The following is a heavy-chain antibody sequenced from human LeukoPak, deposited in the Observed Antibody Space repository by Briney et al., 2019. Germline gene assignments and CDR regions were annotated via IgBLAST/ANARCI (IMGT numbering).Heavy chain of an antibody. CDR2: ISWNSGSI. CDR3: AKAAFGEPFNAFDI. CDR1: GFTFDDYA. Sequence: GGSLRLSCAASGFTFDDYAMHWVRQAPGKGLEWVSGISWNSGSIGYADSVKGRFTISRDNAKNSLYLQMNSLRAEDMALYYCAKAAFGEPFNAFDIWGQGTMVTVSS. J-gene: IGHJ3*02. V-gene: IGHV3-9*03. D-gene: IGHD3-16*01.